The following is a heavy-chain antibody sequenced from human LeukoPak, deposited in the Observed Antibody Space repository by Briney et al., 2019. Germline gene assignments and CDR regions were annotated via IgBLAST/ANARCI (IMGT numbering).Heavy chain of an antibody. D-gene: IGHD3-3*01. J-gene: IGHJ5*02. CDR2: FHYSGST. Sequence: SSQTLSLTCTVSTGSISSDGYYWSWIRQPPGKGWEGFVNFHYSGSTFYNPSLKSRITISVDTSKNQFSLRSSSVTAADTAVYYCAREGRNFWSGSRGWFDPWGQGTLVTVSS. V-gene: IGHV4-30-4*01. CDR1: TGSISSDGYY. CDR3: AREGRNFWSGSRGWFDP.